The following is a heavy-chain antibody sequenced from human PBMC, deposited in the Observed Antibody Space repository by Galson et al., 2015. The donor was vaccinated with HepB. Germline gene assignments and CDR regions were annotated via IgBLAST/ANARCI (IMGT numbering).Heavy chain of an antibody. CDR2: ISVSGGRI. CDR3: AKDQDYSKGEEGYNYYGMDV. D-gene: IGHD4-11*01. V-gene: IGHV3-23*01. CDR1: GFTFRNYA. Sequence: SLRLSCAASGFTFRNYAMSWVRQAPGKGLEWVSIISVSGGRIDYADSVRGRFTISRDSSKNTLYVQMTSLRAEDTAVYYCAKDQDYSKGEEGYNYYGMDVWGQGTTVTVSS. J-gene: IGHJ6*02.